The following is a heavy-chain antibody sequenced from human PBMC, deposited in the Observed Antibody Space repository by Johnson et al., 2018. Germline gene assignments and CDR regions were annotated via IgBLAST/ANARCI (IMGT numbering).Heavy chain of an antibody. CDR1: GFTFSDYY. D-gene: IGHD3-16*01. J-gene: IGHJ3*02. Sequence: VQLVETGGGLVKPGGSLRLSCAASGFTFSDYYMSWIRQAPGKGLEWLSYISSSGSTIYYADSVKGRFTISRDNAKNSLYLQMNSLGAEDTAVYYCAGVPTGGEAFDIWGQGTVVTVSS. V-gene: IGHV3-11*04. CDR2: ISSSGSTI. CDR3: AGVPTGGEAFDI.